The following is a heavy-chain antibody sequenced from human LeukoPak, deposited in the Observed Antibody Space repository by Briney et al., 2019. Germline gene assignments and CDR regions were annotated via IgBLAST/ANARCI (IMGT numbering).Heavy chain of an antibody. D-gene: IGHD6-19*01. CDR1: GFTFSSYW. CDR2: IKQDGREK. V-gene: IGHV3-7*04. CDR3: ARVSQWLAAFDY. Sequence: TGGSLRLSCAASGFTFSSYWMSCVREAPRKGPEWGANIKQDGREKYKAGSANGRFTISRDNAKTSLYLQMNSLRAEDTAVYYWARVSQWLAAFDYWGQGTLVTVSS. J-gene: IGHJ4*02.